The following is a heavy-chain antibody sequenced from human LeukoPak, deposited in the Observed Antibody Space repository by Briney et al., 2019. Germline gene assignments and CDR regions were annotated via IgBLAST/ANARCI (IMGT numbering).Heavy chain of an antibody. Sequence: SETLSLTCTVSGGSISSSSYYWGWIRQPPGKGLEWIGSIYYSGSTYYNPSLKSRVTISVDTSKNQFSLKLSSVTAADTAVYYCARDGVRVIHGRGNWFDPWGQGTLVTVSS. V-gene: IGHV4-39*02. D-gene: IGHD3-10*01. CDR2: IYYSGST. CDR1: GGSISSSSYY. CDR3: ARDGVRVIHGRGNWFDP. J-gene: IGHJ5*02.